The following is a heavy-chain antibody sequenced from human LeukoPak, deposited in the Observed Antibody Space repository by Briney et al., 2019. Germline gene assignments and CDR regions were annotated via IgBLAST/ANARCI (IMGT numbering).Heavy chain of an antibody. CDR2: MNPNSGNT. CDR3: ARSNKRTRGIAARPVDY. CDR1: GYTFTSYD. V-gene: IGHV1-8*03. Sequence: EASVKVSCKASGYTFTSYDINWVRQATGQGLEWMGWMNPNSGNTGYAQKFQGRVTITRNTSISTAYMELSSLRSEDTAVYYCARSNKRTRGIAARPVDYWGQGTLVTVSS. J-gene: IGHJ4*02. D-gene: IGHD6-6*01.